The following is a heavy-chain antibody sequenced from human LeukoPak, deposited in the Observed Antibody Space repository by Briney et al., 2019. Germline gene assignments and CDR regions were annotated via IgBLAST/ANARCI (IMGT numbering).Heavy chain of an antibody. J-gene: IGHJ5*02. CDR3: ARGGYYRFGNDYRFDP. D-gene: IGHD3-10*01. Sequence: SETLSLTCTVSGGSISSYYLRWIRQPPGKGLEWVGCIYYSGSTNYRPSLKSRVTISVDTSKNQFSLMLSSVPAADTAVYYCARGGYYRFGNDYRFDPWGQGTMVTVSS. CDR2: IYYSGST. CDR1: GGSISSYY. V-gene: IGHV4-59*01.